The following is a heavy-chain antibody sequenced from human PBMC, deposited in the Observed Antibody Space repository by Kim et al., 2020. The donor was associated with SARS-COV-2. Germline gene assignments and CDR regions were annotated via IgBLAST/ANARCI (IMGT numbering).Heavy chain of an antibody. J-gene: IGHJ4*02. CDR3: ARVRDHHRSSLGGYCSGGSCSGRGYSYGWFDY. CDR1: GYTFTSYG. CDR2: ISAYNGNT. Sequence: ASVKVSCKASGYTFTSYGISWVRQAPGQGLEWMGWISAYNGNTNYAQKLQGRVTMTTDTSTSTAYMELRSLRSDDTAVYYCARVRDHHRSSLGGYCSGGSCSGRGYSYGWFDYWGQGTLVTVSS. D-gene: IGHD2-15*01. V-gene: IGHV1-18*01.